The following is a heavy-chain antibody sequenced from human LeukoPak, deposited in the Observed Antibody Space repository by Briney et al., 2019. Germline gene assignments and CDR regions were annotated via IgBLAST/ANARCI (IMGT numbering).Heavy chain of an antibody. CDR2: IYHSGST. D-gene: IGHD3-10*01. J-gene: IGHJ4*02. Sequence: PPQTLSLTCAVSGGSISSGGYSWSWIRQPPGKGLEWIGYIYHSGSTYYNPSLKSRVTISVDRSKNQFSLKLSSVTAADTAVYYCARVGASGEIDYWGQGTLVTVSS. CDR1: GGSISSGGYS. V-gene: IGHV4-30-2*01. CDR3: ARVGASGEIDY.